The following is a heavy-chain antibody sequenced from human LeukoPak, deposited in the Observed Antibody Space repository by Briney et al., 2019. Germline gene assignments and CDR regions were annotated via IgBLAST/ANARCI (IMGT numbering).Heavy chain of an antibody. CDR1: GFTFDDYG. CDR3: ARAEGNYYDSSTGDY. CDR2: INWNGGST. V-gene: IGHV3-20*04. Sequence: GGSLRLSCAASGFTFDDYGMSWVRQAPGKGLEWVSGINWNGGSTGYADSVKGRFTISRDNAKNSLYLQMNSLRAEDTALYYCARAEGNYYDSSTGDYWGQRTLVTVSS. D-gene: IGHD3-22*01. J-gene: IGHJ4*02.